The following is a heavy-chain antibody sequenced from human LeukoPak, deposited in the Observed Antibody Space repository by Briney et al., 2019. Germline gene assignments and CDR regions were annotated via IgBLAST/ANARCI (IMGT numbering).Heavy chain of an antibody. CDR1: GGTFSSYT. CDR3: ARHTHSSGWVFDY. J-gene: IGHJ4*02. D-gene: IGHD6-19*01. V-gene: IGHV1-69*02. Sequence: SVKVSCKASGGTFSSYTISWVPQAPGQGLEWMGRIIPILGIANYTQKFQGRVTITADKSTSTAYMEMSSLRSEDTAVSYCARHTHSSGWVFDYWGQGTLVTVSS. CDR2: IIPILGIA.